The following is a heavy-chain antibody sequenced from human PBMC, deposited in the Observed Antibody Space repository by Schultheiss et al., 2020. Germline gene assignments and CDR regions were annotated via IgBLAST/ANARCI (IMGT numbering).Heavy chain of an antibody. D-gene: IGHD3-22*01. CDR3: AREKYYYDSSDPFDI. CDR2: ISYGGST. J-gene: IGHJ3*02. V-gene: IGHV4-59*12. Sequence: SETLSLTCSVSGGFIDNYFWSWIRQPPGKRLEWIGYISYGGSTNYNPSLKSRVTISVDTSKNQFSLKLSSVTAADTAVYYCAREKYYYDSSDPFDIWGQGTMVTVSS. CDR1: GGFIDNYF.